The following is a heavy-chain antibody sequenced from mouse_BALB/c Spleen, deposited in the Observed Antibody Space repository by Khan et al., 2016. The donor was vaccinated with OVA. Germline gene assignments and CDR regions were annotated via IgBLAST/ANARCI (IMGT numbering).Heavy chain of an antibody. CDR1: GYSITGGYS. CDR2: IHYSGRT. D-gene: IGHD1-1*01. V-gene: IGHV3-1*02. J-gene: IGHJ1*01. Sequence: EVQLQESGPDLVKPSQSLSLTCTVTGYSITGGYSWHWIRQFQGNKLEWMGYIHYSGRTNYNPSLKSRISITRDTSKNQSFLQLNSLTSEDTAPYYCARAGTTVVAYWYFDVWGAGTTVTVSS. CDR3: ARAGTTVVAYWYFDV.